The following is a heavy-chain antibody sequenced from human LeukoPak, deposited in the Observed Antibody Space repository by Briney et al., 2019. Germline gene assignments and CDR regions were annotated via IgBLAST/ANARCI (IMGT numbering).Heavy chain of an antibody. V-gene: IGHV1-69*01. CDR2: IIPIFGTA. CDR1: GGTFSSYA. J-gene: IGHJ5*02. CDR3: ARVGYKVPYYYDSSGYYYGWFDP. D-gene: IGHD3-22*01. Sequence: ASVKVSCKASGGTFSSYAISWVRQAPGQGPEWMGGIIPIFGTANYAQKFQGRVTITADESTSTAYMELSSLRSEDTAVYYCARVGYKVPYYYDSSGYYYGWFDPWGQGTLVTVSS.